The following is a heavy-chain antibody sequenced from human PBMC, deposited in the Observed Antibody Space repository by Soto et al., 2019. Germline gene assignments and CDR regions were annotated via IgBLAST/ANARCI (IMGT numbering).Heavy chain of an antibody. CDR2: ISSDGNKK. J-gene: IGHJ4*01. D-gene: IGHD5-18*01. Sequence: GGSLRISCAASEFSLCSYPMHWVRQTPGKGLDWVAFISSDGNKKHYADSVEGRFTISRDNSKNTVFLQMSSLRTADTALYYCAREWYSYGRYFDFWGHGTPVTVSS. V-gene: IGHV3-30-3*01. CDR3: AREWYSYGRYFDF. CDR1: EFSLCSYP.